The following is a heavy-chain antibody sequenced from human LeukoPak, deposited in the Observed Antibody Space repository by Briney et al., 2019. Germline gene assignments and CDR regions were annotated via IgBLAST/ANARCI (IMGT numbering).Heavy chain of an antibody. Sequence: PSQTLSLTCTVSGGSISSGYYWGWIRQPPGKGLEWIGSIYYSGSTYYNPSLKSRVTISVDTSKNQFSLKLSSVTAADTAVYYCARGKGIAARPNWFDPWGQGTLVTVSS. V-gene: IGHV4-39*07. CDR2: IYYSGST. CDR1: GGSISSGYY. J-gene: IGHJ5*02. D-gene: IGHD6-6*01. CDR3: ARGKGIAARPNWFDP.